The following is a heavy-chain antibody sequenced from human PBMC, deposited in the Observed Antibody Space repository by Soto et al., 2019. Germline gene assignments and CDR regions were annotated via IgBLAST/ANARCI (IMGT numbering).Heavy chain of an antibody. CDR3: ARDASRDSSARGWFDP. CDR2: IGIDTITK. Sequence: GGSLRLSCAASGFTFSAHTMNWVRQAPGKGLEWVSYIGIDTITKHYADSVRGRFTISRDNAKNSLYLQMDSLRDEDTAVYYCARDASRDSSARGWFDPWGPGTLVTVSS. CDR1: GFTFSAHT. V-gene: IGHV3-48*02. D-gene: IGHD6-13*01. J-gene: IGHJ5*02.